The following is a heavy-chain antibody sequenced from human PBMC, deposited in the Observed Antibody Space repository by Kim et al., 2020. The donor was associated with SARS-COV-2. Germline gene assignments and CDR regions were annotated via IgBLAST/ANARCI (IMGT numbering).Heavy chain of an antibody. CDR3: ARSYSTEFNWFDP. J-gene: IGHJ5*02. V-gene: IGHV3-33*01. Sequence: YADSAKGRFTNSRDNSKNTLYLKMNSLRAEDTAVYYCARSYSTEFNWFDPWGQGTLVTVSS. D-gene: IGHD6-13*01.